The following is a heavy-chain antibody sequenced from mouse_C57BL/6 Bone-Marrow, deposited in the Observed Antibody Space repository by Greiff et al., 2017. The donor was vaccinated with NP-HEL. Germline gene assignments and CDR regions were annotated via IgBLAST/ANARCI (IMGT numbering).Heavy chain of an antibody. CDR2: IHPSDGDT. D-gene: IGHD2-12*01. Sequence: VQLQQPGAELVKPGASVKVSCKASGYTFTSYWMHWVKQRPGQGLEWIGRIHPSDGDTDYNQKFKGKATLTVDKSSSTAYMQLSSLTSEDSAVDYCAIEGLYPKLYYCDYWGQGTTLTVSS. CDR3: AIEGLYPKLYYCDY. V-gene: IGHV1-74*01. J-gene: IGHJ2*01. CDR1: GYTFTSYW.